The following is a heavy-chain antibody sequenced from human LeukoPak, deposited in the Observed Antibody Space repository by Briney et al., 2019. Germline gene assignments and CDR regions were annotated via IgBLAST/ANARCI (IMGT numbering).Heavy chain of an antibody. Sequence: PSETLSLTCTVSGYSISSGYYWGWVRQPPGKGLEWIGSIFYSGAAHCNPSLKSRVTISVDTSNNQFSLMLSSVTAADTAVYYCARRIANRNWFDPWGQGTLVTVSS. J-gene: IGHJ5*02. CDR1: GYSISSGYY. CDR3: ARRIANRNWFDP. V-gene: IGHV4-38-2*02. CDR2: IFYSGAA. D-gene: IGHD1/OR15-1a*01.